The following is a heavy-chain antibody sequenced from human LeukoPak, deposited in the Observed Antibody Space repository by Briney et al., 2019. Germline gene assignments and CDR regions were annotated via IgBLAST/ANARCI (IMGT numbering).Heavy chain of an antibody. CDR2: INPSGGST. CDR1: GYTFTSYY. V-gene: IGHV1-46*01. CDR3: ARGASYGSGSYYNEGFDY. J-gene: IGHJ4*02. Sequence: ASVKVSCRASGYTFTSYYMHWVRQAPGQGLEWMGIINPSGGSTSYAQKFQGRVTMTRDTSTSTVYMELSSLRSEDTAVYYCARGASYGSGSYYNEGFDYWGQGTLVTVSS. D-gene: IGHD3-10*01.